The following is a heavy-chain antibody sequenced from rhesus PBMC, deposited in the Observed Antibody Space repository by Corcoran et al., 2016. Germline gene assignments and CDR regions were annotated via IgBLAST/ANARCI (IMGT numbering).Heavy chain of an antibody. CDR1: GGSISSSHW. J-gene: IGHJ4*01. CDR2: ISGSSGST. Sequence: QVQLQESGPGLVKPSETLSLTCAVSGGSISSSHWWSWIRQPPGKGLEWIGYISGSSGSTYYNPSLKSRVTLSKDTSKNQFSLKLSSVTAADTAVYYCARAGYTSRQGFDYWGQGVLVTVSS. CDR3: ARAGYTSRQGFDY. V-gene: IGHV4S19*01. D-gene: IGHD5-36*01.